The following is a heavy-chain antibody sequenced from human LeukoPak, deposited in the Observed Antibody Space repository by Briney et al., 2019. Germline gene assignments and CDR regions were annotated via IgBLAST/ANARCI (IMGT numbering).Heavy chain of an antibody. CDR2: ITTSSTYI. J-gene: IGHJ4*02. V-gene: IGHV3-21*04. Sequence: GGSLRLSCEASGFTFSNYNMNWVRQAPGKGLEWISSITTSSTYIYYADSVKGRFTISRDNSKNTLYLQMNSLRAEGTAVYYCAKDGDVLRYFDWLINWGQGTLVTVSS. CDR1: GFTFSNYN. D-gene: IGHD3-9*01. CDR3: AKDGDVLRYFDWLIN.